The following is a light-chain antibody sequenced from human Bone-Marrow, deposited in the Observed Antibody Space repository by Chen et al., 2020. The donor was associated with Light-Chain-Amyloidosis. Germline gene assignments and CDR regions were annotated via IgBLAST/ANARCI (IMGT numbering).Light chain of an antibody. CDR1: DIETES. CDR3: QVWDSINDQVV. V-gene: IGLV3-21*02. Sequence: SYVLTQPPAVSVAPGQTARITCGGDDIETESVHWYQLKPGQAHVLGVEDDSDRPSGIPERFSGSNSGNTATLTVIRVEGGDEADYYCQVWDSINDQVVFGGGTKLPVL. CDR2: DDS. J-gene: IGLJ2*01.